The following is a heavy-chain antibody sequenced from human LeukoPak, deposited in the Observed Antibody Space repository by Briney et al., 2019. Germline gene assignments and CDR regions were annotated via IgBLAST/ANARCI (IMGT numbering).Heavy chain of an antibody. CDR2: TSSDGINK. V-gene: IGHV3-30-3*01. Sequence: GGSLRLSCAASGFSFSSYAMHWVRQAPGKGLEWVALTSSDGINKYYADSVKGRFTISRDNSKNTLYLQMNSLRAEDAAVYYCARYEGYSYGEMFDYWGQGTLVTVSS. J-gene: IGHJ4*02. CDR1: GFSFSSYA. D-gene: IGHD5-18*01. CDR3: ARYEGYSYGEMFDY.